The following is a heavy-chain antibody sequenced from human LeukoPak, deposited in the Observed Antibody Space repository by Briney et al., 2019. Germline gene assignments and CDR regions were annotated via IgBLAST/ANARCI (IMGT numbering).Heavy chain of an antibody. CDR2: IWYDGSNK. Sequence: GGSLRLSCAASGFTFSSYGMPWVRQAPGKGLEWVAVIWYDGSNKYYADSVKGRFTISRDNSKNTLYLQMNSLRAEDTAVYYCARESRYSSSWSFDYWGQGTLVTVSS. V-gene: IGHV3-33*01. D-gene: IGHD6-13*01. CDR1: GFTFSSYG. J-gene: IGHJ4*02. CDR3: ARESRYSSSWSFDY.